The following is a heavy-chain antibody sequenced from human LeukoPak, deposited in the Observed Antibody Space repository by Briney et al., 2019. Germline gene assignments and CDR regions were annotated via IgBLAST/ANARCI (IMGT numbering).Heavy chain of an antibody. CDR3: ARDRGATVTLYYFDY. J-gene: IGHJ4*02. CDR2: IKQDGSKK. Sequence: PGGSLRLSCVASGFPFSSYWMTWVRQAPGKGLEWVANIKQDGSKKSYVDSVKGRFTISRDNSKNTLYLQMNSLRAEDTAVYYCARDRGATVTLYYFDYWGQGTLVTVSS. D-gene: IGHD4-17*01. V-gene: IGHV3-7*01. CDR1: GFPFSSYW.